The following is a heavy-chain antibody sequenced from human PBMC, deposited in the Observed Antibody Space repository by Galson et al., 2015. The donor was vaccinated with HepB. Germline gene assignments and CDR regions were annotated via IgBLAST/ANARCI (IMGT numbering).Heavy chain of an antibody. Sequence: SLRLSCAASGFTVSSNYMSWVRQAPGKGLEWVSVIYNGGSTYYADSVKGRFTISRDNSKNTLYLQMNSLRAEDTAVYYCARGLGDSSGYYRYYFDYWGQGTLVTVSS. CDR1: GFTVSSNY. J-gene: IGHJ4*02. D-gene: IGHD3-22*01. V-gene: IGHV3-66*01. CDR3: ARGLGDSSGYYRYYFDY. CDR2: IYNGGST.